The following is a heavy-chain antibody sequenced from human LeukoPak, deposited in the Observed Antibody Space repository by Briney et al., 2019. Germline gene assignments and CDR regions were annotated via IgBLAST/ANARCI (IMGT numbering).Heavy chain of an antibody. CDR2: IYYSGSS. J-gene: IGHJ4*02. V-gene: IGHV4-59*02. CDR1: RGSVSRYY. Sequence: PSETLSLTCTVSRGSVSRYYWSWIRQPPAKELEGIGYIYYSGSSNYNPSLQSRVDISVDTSKHQFSLKLSSVTAADTAVYYCARVCDSSGPRFDYWGQGTLVTVSS. CDR3: ARVCDSSGPRFDY. D-gene: IGHD3-22*01.